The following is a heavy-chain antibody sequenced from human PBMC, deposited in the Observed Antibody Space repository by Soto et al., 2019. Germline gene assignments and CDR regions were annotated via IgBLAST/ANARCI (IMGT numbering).Heavy chain of an antibody. D-gene: IGHD6-6*01. CDR1: GGSISSSSYY. V-gene: IGHV4-39*01. Sequence: SETLSLTCTVSGGSISSSSYYWGWIRQPPGKGLEWIGSIYYSGSTYYNPSLKSRVTISVDTSKNQFSLKLSSVTAADTAVYYCASLTRGSAARPRYWGQGTLVTVSS. J-gene: IGHJ4*02. CDR2: IYYSGST. CDR3: ASLTRGSAARPRY.